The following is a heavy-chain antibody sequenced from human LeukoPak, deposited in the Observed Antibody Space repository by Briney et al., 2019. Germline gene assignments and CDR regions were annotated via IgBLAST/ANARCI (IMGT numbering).Heavy chain of an antibody. V-gene: IGHV3-66*01. J-gene: IGHJ4*02. Sequence: GGSLRLSCAASGFTVSSNYMSWVRQAPGKGLEWVSVIYSGGSTYYADSVKGRFTISRDNSKNTLYLQMNSLRAEDTAVYYCAKAGPNYDFWSGYYSFDYWGQGTMVTVSS. CDR2: IYSGGST. CDR1: GFTVSSNY. D-gene: IGHD3-3*01. CDR3: AKAGPNYDFWSGYYSFDY.